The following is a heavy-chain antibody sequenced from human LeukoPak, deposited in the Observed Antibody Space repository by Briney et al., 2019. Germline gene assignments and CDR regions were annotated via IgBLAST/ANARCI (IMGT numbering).Heavy chain of an antibody. Sequence: GGALRLSCAASGFTFSSYAMSWVRQAPGKGLEWVSAISGSGGSTYYVDSVKGRFTISRDNSKNTVYLQMSSLRADDTAVYYCAKDSGWILFDDWGQGTLVTVSS. CDR3: AKDSGWILFDD. D-gene: IGHD2-2*03. V-gene: IGHV3-23*01. CDR1: GFTFSSYA. CDR2: ISGSGGST. J-gene: IGHJ4*02.